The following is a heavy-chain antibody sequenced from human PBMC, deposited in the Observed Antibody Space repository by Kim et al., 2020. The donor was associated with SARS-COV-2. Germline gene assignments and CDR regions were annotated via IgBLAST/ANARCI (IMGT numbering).Heavy chain of an antibody. Sequence: SETLSLTCAVYGGSFSGYYWSWIRQPPGKGREWIGEINHSGSTNYNPSLKSRVTISVDTSKNQFSLKLSSVTAADTAVYYCARIGRSSGYWGQGTLVTVSS. CDR1: GGSFSGYY. D-gene: IGHD3-3*01. CDR2: INHSGST. V-gene: IGHV4-34*01. J-gene: IGHJ4*02. CDR3: ARIGRSSGY.